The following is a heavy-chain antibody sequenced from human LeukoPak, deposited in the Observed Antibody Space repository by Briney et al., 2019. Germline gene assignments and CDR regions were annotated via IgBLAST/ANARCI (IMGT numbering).Heavy chain of an antibody. J-gene: IGHJ4*02. CDR2: IIPIFGTA. CDR1: GGTFSSYA. V-gene: IGHV1-69*13. D-gene: IGHD3-22*01. Sequence: SVKVSCKASGGTFSSYAISWVRQAPGQGLEWMGGIIPIFGTANYAQKFQGRVTITADESTSTAYMELSSLRSEDTAVYYCARVAGGDYYDSSGYYDYWGQGTLVTVSS. CDR3: ARVAGGDYYDSSGYYDY.